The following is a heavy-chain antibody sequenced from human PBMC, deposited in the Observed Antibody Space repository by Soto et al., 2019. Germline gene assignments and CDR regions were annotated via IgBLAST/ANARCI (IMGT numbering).Heavy chain of an antibody. J-gene: IGHJ5*02. V-gene: IGHV1-69*06. D-gene: IGHD3-10*02. CDR2: IVPLFGTT. CDR1: EGTFSTHA. Sequence: QVQLEQSGAEVKKPGSSVKVSCKASEGTFSTHAISWVRQAPEEGLEYMGGIVPLFGTTSFAQKFQGRVSISADKATNTVSMELISLTFEDTAIYYCAGGVIVRGGDAWFDTWGQGTLVIVSS. CDR3: AGGVIVRGGDAWFDT.